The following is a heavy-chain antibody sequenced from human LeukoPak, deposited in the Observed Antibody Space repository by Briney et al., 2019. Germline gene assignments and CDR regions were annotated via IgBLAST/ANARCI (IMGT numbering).Heavy chain of an antibody. Sequence: ASVKVSCKASGYTFTSYGTSWVRQAPGQGLEWMGWISAYNGNTNYAQKLQGRVTMTTDTSTSTAYMELRSLRSDDTAVYYCARDGDYVWGSYRDRYYFDYWGQGTLVTVSS. D-gene: IGHD3-16*02. V-gene: IGHV1-18*01. CDR1: GYTFTSYG. CDR3: ARDGDYVWGSYRDRYYFDY. CDR2: ISAYNGNT. J-gene: IGHJ4*02.